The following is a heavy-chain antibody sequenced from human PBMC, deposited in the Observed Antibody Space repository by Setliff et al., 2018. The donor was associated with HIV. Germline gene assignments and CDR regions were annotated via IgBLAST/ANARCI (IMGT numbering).Heavy chain of an antibody. CDR3: ARARSGYEADFDY. D-gene: IGHD5-12*01. V-gene: IGHV1-18*04. CDR1: GYTFPNYG. CDR2: ISTYNDNT. J-gene: IGHJ4*02. Sequence: ASVMVSCKGSGYTFPNYGFSWVRQAPGQGLEWMGWISTYNDNTNYAQKFQDRVTFTTDISTSTVYMELRSLKSDDTAVYYCARARSGYEADFDYWGQGTLVTVSS.